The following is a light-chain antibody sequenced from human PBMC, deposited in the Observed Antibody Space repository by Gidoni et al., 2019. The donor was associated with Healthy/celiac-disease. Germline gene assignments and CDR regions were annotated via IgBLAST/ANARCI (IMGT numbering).Light chain of an antibody. Sequence: DIWMTQSPASLAVSLGERATINCKSSQSVLYSSNNKNYLAWYQQKPGQPPKLLIYWASTRESGVPDRFSGSGSGTDFTLTISSLQAEDVAVYYCQQYYSTLYTFGQXTKLEIK. J-gene: IGKJ2*01. CDR1: QSVLYSSNNKNY. CDR3: QQYYSTLYT. V-gene: IGKV4-1*01. CDR2: WAS.